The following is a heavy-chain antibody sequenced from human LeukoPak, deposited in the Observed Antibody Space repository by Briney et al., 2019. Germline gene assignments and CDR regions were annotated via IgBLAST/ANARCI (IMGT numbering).Heavy chain of an antibody. D-gene: IGHD6-13*01. CDR3: AREAAATEDYYMDV. J-gene: IGHJ6*03. V-gene: IGHV4-59*01. CDR1: GGSISSYY. CDR2: IYYSGST. Sequence: PSETLSLTCTVSGGSISSYYWSWIRQPPGKGLEWIGYIYYSGSTNYNPSLKSRVTISVDTSKNQFSLKLSSVTAADTAVYYCAREAAATEDYYMDVWGKGAPVTVSS.